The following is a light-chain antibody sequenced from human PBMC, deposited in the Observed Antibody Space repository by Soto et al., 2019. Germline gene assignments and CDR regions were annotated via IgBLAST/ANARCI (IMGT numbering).Light chain of an antibody. Sequence: QSALTQPASVSESPGQSITISCTGTTSDIGSSDYVSWYQQHPDKAPKLIIYNVNYRPSGISSRFSGSKSGNTASLTISGLQAEDEAYYFCSSYALFGGGTKVTVL. V-gene: IGLV2-14*03. CDR2: NVN. J-gene: IGLJ2*01. CDR1: TSDIGSSDY. CDR3: SSYAL.